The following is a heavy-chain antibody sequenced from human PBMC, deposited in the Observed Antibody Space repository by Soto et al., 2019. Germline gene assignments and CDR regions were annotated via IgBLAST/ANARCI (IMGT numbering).Heavy chain of an antibody. D-gene: IGHD6-13*01. J-gene: IGHJ4*02. CDR3: AKDHDLAAAGYYFDY. CDR2: ISTDGRDK. CDR1: GFSFSSYA. Sequence: PGGSLRLSCEASGFSFSSYAMHWVRQAPGKGLEWVAVISTDGRDKYHADSVKGRFTISRDNSKNTLFLQMNSLRPEDTAVYDCAKDHDLAAAGYYFDYWGQGTLATVSS. V-gene: IGHV3-30*17.